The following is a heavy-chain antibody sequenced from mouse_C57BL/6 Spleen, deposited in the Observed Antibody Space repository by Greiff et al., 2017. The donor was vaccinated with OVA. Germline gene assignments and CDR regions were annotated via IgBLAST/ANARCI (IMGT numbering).Heavy chain of an antibody. CDR1: GYTFPSYA. CDR3: ARWGDFDV. CDR2: IYPRDGST. Sequence: VQLQQSGPELVKPGASVKLSCKASGYTFPSYAINWVKQRPGQGLAWIGWIYPRDGSTKYNEKFKGKATLTVDTSSSTAYRELHSLTSEDAAVYFCARWGDFDVWGTGTTVTVSS. J-gene: IGHJ1*03. V-gene: IGHV1-85*01.